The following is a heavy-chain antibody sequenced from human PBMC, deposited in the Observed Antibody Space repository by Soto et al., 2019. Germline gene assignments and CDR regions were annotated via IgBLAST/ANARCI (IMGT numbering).Heavy chain of an antibody. Sequence: PSETLSLTSTVSGHSISSYYWSWIRQPPGKGLEWIGYIYYSGSTNYNPSLKSRVTISVDTSKNQLSLKLSSVTAADTAVYYCARRYGYYFDYWGQGTLVTVS. J-gene: IGHJ4*02. CDR3: ARRYGYYFDY. CDR1: GHSISSYY. CDR2: IYYSGST. D-gene: IGHD4-17*01. V-gene: IGHV4-59*08.